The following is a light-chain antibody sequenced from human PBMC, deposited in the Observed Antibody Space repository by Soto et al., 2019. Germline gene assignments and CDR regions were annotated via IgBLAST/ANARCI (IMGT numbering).Light chain of an antibody. CDR2: DAS. J-gene: IGKJ5*01. Sequence: EIVMTQSPATLSVSPGERATLSFRASQSVNSNYLAWYQQKPGQAPRLLIYDASNRAPGIPARFSGSGSGTDFTLTISSLEPEDFAVYYCQQRQYWPPITFGQGTRLEIK. CDR1: QSVNSNY. CDR3: QQRQYWPPIT. V-gene: IGKV3-11*01.